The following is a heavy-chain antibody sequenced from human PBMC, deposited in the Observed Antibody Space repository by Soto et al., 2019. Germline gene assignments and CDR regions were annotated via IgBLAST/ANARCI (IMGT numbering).Heavy chain of an antibody. V-gene: IGHV3-53*01. CDR1: GFSVSTNY. CDR2: IYSGGAT. D-gene: IGHD3-16*01. CDR3: ARGYGTTYAFGY. J-gene: IGHJ4*02. Sequence: LRLSCAASGFSVSTNYLTWVRQAPGKGLEWVSLIYSGGATYYAASVRGRFTISRDNSKNSVYLQMNNLRAEDTAVYYCARGYGTTYAFGYWGQGTLVTVSS.